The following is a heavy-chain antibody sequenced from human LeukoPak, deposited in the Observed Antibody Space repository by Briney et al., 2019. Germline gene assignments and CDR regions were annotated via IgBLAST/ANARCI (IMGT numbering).Heavy chain of an antibody. Sequence: SVKVSCKASGGTFSSYAISWVRQAPGQGLECMGGIIPIFGTANYAQKFQGRVTITADESTSTAYMELSSLRSEDTALYYCARSAAAGPSYYFDYWGQGTLVTVSS. V-gene: IGHV1-69*13. CDR3: ARSAAAGPSYYFDY. D-gene: IGHD6-13*01. J-gene: IGHJ4*02. CDR1: GGTFSSYA. CDR2: IIPIFGTA.